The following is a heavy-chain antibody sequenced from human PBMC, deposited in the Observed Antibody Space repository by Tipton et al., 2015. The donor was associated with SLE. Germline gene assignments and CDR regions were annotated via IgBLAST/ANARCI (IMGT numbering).Heavy chain of an antibody. J-gene: IGHJ4*02. CDR2: IKEDGSEK. D-gene: IGHD2/OR15-2a*01. Sequence: GSLRLSCAASGFTFSSYWMSWVRQAPGKGLEWLANIKEDGSEKYYVDSMKGRFTISRDNAQNSLYLQMSSLRVEDTAVYYCVLWAYGNYWGQGTLVTVSS. V-gene: IGHV3-7*01. CDR1: GFTFSSYW. CDR3: VLWAYGNY.